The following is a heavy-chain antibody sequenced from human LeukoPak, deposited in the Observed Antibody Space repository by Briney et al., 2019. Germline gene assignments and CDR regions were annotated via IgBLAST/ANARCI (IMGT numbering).Heavy chain of an antibody. CDR2: IYHSGST. Sequence: SQTLSLTCAVSGGSISSGGYSWSWIRQPPGKGLEWIGYIYHSGSTYYNPSLKSRVTISVDRSKNQFSLKLSSVTAADTAVYYCARVLPTYDFWSGYIDYWGQGTLVTVSS. D-gene: IGHD3-3*01. CDR3: ARVLPTYDFWSGYIDY. CDR1: GGSISSGGYS. J-gene: IGHJ4*02. V-gene: IGHV4-30-2*01.